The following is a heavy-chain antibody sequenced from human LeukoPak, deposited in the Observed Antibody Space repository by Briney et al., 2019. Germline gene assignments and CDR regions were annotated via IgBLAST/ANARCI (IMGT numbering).Heavy chain of an antibody. CDR2: IYYSGST. CDR1: GGSISSYY. CDR3: ASDFSWADVVVAATRGNYYYYYMDV. D-gene: IGHD2-15*01. J-gene: IGHJ6*03. Sequence: SETLSLTCTVSGGSISSYYWSWIRQPPGKGLEWIGYIYYSGSTNYNPSLKSRVTISVDTSKNQFSLKLSSVTAADTAVYYCASDFSWADVVVAATRGNYYYYYMDVWGKGTTVTVSS. V-gene: IGHV4-59*01.